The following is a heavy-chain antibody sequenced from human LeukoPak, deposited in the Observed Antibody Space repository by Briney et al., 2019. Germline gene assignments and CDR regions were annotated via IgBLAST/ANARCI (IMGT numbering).Heavy chain of an antibody. Sequence: GGSLRLSCAASGFAFTNFYMSWVRWAPGKGLEWVANINEDGSVTHYVGSVKGRFTISRDNAKNSLYLQMNSLRADDTAVYYCAREAWCFDSWGQGTLVTVSS. CDR2: INEDGSVT. CDR1: GFAFTNFY. J-gene: IGHJ4*02. V-gene: IGHV3-7*05. D-gene: IGHD2-8*02. CDR3: AREAWCFDS.